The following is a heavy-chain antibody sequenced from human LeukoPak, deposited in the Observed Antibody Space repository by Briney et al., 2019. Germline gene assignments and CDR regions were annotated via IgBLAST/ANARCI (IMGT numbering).Heavy chain of an antibody. Sequence: SETLSLTCAVSGGSISSSNWWSWVRQPPGKGLEWIGEIYHSGSTNYNPSLKSRVTISVDKSKNQFSLKLSSVTAADTAVYYCASIEVDWLGELLWYWGQGTLVTVSS. CDR2: IYHSGST. J-gene: IGHJ4*02. V-gene: IGHV4-4*02. CDR1: GGSISSSNW. CDR3: ASIEVDWLGELLWY. D-gene: IGHD3-10*01.